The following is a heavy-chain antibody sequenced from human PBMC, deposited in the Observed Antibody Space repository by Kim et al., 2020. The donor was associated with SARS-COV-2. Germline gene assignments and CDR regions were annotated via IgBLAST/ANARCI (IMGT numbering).Heavy chain of an antibody. D-gene: IGHD6-19*01. CDR3: ARGSSAWRNGLDV. Sequence: DSVTVRFVISRATAKNTLHLQMTSLRAEDTAVYFCARGSSAWRNGLDVWGQGTTVTVSS. V-gene: IGHV3-74*01. J-gene: IGHJ6*02.